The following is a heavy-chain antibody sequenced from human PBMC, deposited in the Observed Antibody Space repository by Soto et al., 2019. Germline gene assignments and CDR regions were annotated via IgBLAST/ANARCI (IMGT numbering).Heavy chain of an antibody. V-gene: IGHV3-23*01. CDR3: AFRERPSQMATFDY. CDR2: ISGSGGST. J-gene: IGHJ4*02. CDR1: GFTFSSYA. D-gene: IGHD5-12*01. Sequence: QSGGSLRLSCAASGFTFSSYAMSWVRQAPGKGLEWVSAISGSGGSTYYADSVKGRFTISRDNSKNTLYLQMNSLRAEDTAVYYCAFRERPSQMATFDYWGQGTLVTVSS.